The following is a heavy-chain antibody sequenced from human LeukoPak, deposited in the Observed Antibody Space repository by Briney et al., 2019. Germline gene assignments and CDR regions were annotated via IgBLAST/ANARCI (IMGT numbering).Heavy chain of an antibody. CDR3: AREVFFQFDY. J-gene: IGHJ4*02. CDR1: GFTFRKYW. Sequence: QSGGSLRLSCAASGFTFRKYWMAWVRQAPGQGLEWVATIAANRYDKDYEDSLKGRFTISRDNAKNSLSLQIDNLRAEDTALYYCAREVFFQFDYWGQGALVTVSS. CDR2: IAANRYDK. V-gene: IGHV3-7*03.